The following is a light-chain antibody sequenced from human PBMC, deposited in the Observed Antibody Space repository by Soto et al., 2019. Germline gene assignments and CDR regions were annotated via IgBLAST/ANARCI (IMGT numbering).Light chain of an antibody. CDR3: QPYNNWPLT. Sequence: DIQMTQSPSSLSASVGDRVTSTCRASQSISSYLNWYQQKPGKAPKLLIYAASSLQSGVPSRFSGSGSGTDFTLTINSLQSEDFAVYYCQPYNNWPLTFGGGTKVDIK. CDR2: AAS. CDR1: QSISSY. J-gene: IGKJ4*01. V-gene: IGKV1-39*01.